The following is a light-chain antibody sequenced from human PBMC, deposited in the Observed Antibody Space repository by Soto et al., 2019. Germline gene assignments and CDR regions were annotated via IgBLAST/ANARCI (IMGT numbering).Light chain of an antibody. J-gene: IGLJ2*01. V-gene: IGLV2-14*03. CDR2: DVR. CDR1: SSDVGGHNF. Sequence: QSALTQPASVSGSPGQSITISCTGTSSDVGGHNFVSWYQQHPGRAPKLMIYDVRNRPSGVSNHFSGSKSANTASLVISGLHAEDEADYYCSSYSSSDTLVFGGGTKLTVL. CDR3: SSYSSSDTLV.